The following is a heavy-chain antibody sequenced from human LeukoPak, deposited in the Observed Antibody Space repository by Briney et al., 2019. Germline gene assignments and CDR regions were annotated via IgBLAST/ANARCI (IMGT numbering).Heavy chain of an antibody. V-gene: IGHV3-48*03. CDR2: ISNTGTNI. CDR3: ARAQIVVVPGAIERGNFDY. CDR1: GFTFSGYD. D-gene: IGHD2-2*02. J-gene: IGHJ4*02. Sequence: GGSLRLSCAVSGFTFSGYDMNWVRQAPGKGLEWVSHISNTGTNIHYTDSVKGRFTISRDNAKNSLYLQVDSLRAEDTAVFYCARAQIVVVPGAIERGNFDYWGQGTLVTVSS.